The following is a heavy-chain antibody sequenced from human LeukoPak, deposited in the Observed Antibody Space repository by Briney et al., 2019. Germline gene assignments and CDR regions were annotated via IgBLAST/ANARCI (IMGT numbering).Heavy chain of an antibody. V-gene: IGHV3-23*01. CDR1: GFTFNNYA. CDR3: ARNQDSSWYYYYMDV. J-gene: IGHJ6*03. Sequence: GGSLRLSCAASGFTFNNYAMTWVRQAPGKGLEWVTTITGSGASSYSADSVRGRFTISRDNSKNTLFLQLNSLKADDTSVYYCARNQDSSWYYYYMDVWGIGTMVTVSS. D-gene: IGHD6-13*01. CDR2: ITGSGASS.